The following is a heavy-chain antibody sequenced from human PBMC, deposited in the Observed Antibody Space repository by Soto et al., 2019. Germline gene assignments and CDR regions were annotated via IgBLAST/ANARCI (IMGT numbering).Heavy chain of an antibody. CDR3: ATSPYSYGSLDY. D-gene: IGHD5-18*01. CDR1: GGSISSGGYY. Sequence: PSETLSLTCTVSGGSISSGGYYWSWIRQHPGKGLEWIGYIYYSGSTYYNPSLKSRVTISVDTSKNQFSLKLSSVTAADTAVYYCATSPYSYGSLDYWGRGTLVTVSS. CDR2: IYYSGST. J-gene: IGHJ4*02. V-gene: IGHV4-31*03.